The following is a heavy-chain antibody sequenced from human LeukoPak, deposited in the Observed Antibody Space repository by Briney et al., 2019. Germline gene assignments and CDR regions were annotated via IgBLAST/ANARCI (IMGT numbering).Heavy chain of an antibody. CDR3: AKDLVAARPWYYGMDV. J-gene: IGHJ6*02. Sequence: PGGSLRLSCAASGFTFSSYGMHWVRQAPGKGLEWVAVISYDGSNKYYADSVKGRFTNSRDNSKNTLYLQMNSLRAEDTAVYYCAKDLVAARPWYYGMDVWGQGTTVTVSS. D-gene: IGHD6-6*01. CDR1: GFTFSSYG. V-gene: IGHV3-30*18. CDR2: ISYDGSNK.